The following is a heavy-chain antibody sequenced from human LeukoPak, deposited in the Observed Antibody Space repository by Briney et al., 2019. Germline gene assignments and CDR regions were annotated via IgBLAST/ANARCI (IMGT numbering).Heavy chain of an antibody. CDR1: GGSISSNNW. D-gene: IGHD5-18*01. CDR2: IYHDGST. Sequence: PSETLSLTCAVSGGSISSNNWWIRVRQSPEKGLEWIGEIYHDGSTNYNPSLKSRVTISMDKSKNQLSLKLNFVTAADTAVYYCARDRGGYTYSHDYWGQGTLVTVSS. J-gene: IGHJ4*02. CDR3: ARDRGGYTYSHDY. V-gene: IGHV4-4*02.